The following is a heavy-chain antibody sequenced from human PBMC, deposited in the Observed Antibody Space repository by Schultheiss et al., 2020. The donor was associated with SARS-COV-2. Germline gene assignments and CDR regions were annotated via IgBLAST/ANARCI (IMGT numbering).Heavy chain of an antibody. D-gene: IGHD6-13*01. Sequence: SETLSLTCTVSGGSVSSGSYYWSWIRQPPGKGLEWIGYIYYSGSTNYNPSLKSRVTISVDTSKNQFSLKLSSVTAADTAVYYCASVHAAGTDSVYGMDVWGQGTTVTVSS. CDR2: IYYSGST. CDR1: GGSVSSGSYY. CDR3: ASVHAAGTDSVYGMDV. J-gene: IGHJ6*02. V-gene: IGHV4-61*01.